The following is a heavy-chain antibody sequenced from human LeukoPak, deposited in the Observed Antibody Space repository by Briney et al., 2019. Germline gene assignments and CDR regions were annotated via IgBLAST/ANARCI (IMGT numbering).Heavy chain of an antibody. CDR2: INPSGGST. J-gene: IGHJ4*02. CDR1: GYTFTSYY. CDR3: AKEAVYYYDSYYFDY. V-gene: IGHV1-46*01. Sequence: ASVKVSCKASGYTFTSYYMHWVRQAPGQGLEWMGIINPSGGSTSYAQKFQGRVTMTRDMSTSTVYMELSSLRSEDTAVYYCAKEAVYYYDSYYFDYWGQGTLVTVSS. D-gene: IGHD3-22*01.